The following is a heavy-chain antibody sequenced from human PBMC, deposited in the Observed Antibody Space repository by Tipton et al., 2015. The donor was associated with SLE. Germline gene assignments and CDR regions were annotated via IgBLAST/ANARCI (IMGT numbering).Heavy chain of an antibody. CDR3: ARQYLLTGDANWCDP. J-gene: IGHJ5*02. CDR2: IYHSWST. Sequence: TLSLTCAVSGYSISSGYYWGWFRQPPGKGLEWIGTIYHSWSTYYNPSLKSRVTISVDTSKNQFSLKLSSVTAADTAVYYCARQYLLTGDANWCDPWGQGTLVSVSS. V-gene: IGHV4-38-2*01. D-gene: IGHD7-27*01. CDR1: GYSISSGYY.